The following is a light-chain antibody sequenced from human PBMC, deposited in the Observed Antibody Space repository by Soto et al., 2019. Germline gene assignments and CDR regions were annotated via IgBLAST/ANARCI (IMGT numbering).Light chain of an antibody. J-gene: IGKJ1*01. CDR1: QGIGDA. Sequence: EIAVSLYTATLSVSPVEGATLSCRASQGIGDALAWYQQKPVHAPRSRVYGVSSRATGIPDRFSSSGAGTDFTLTISSLQAEDVAPDYCPHPYVHPRTFAQRTKV. V-gene: IGKV3D-15*01. CDR3: PHPYVHPRT. CDR2: GVS.